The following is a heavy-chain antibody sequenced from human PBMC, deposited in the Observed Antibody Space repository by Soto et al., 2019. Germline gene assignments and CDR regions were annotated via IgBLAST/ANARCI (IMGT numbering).Heavy chain of an antibody. Sequence: QVQLVESGGGVVQPGRSLRLSCAASGFTFSSYGLHWVRQAPGKGLEWVALIWYDGSNKYYADSVKGRFTISRDNSKNTLYLQMNSLRAEDTAVYYCARVRWLIPGLSEGLDVWGQGTTVTVSS. CDR3: ARVRWLIPGLSEGLDV. CDR2: IWYDGSNK. V-gene: IGHV3-33*01. CDR1: GFTFSSYG. J-gene: IGHJ6*02. D-gene: IGHD3-16*01.